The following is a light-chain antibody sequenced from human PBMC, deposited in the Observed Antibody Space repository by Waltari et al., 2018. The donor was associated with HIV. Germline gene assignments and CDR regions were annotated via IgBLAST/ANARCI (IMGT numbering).Light chain of an antibody. Sequence: EIVVTQSPGTLSLSPGERATLSCRASQSARSSNLAWCQQKPGQAPRLLIYGASNRATGIPDRFSGSGSGTDSTLTISRLEPEDFAVYYCQQYGSSRRWTFGQGTKVEIK. CDR3: QQYGSSRRWT. CDR1: QSARSSN. V-gene: IGKV3-20*01. CDR2: GAS. J-gene: IGKJ1*01.